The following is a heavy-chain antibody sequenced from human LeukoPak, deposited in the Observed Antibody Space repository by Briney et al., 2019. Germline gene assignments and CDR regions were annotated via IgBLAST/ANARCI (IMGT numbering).Heavy chain of an antibody. V-gene: IGHV1-46*01. CDR2: INPSGGST. CDR1: GYTFTSYY. D-gene: IGHD2-2*02. CDR3: ARDYCSSTSCYRGYFDY. Sequence: ASVKVSCKASGYTFTSYYMHWVRQAPGQGLEWMGIINPSGGSTSYAQKFQGRVTMTRDTSTSTVYMELSSLRSEDTAVYYCARDYCSSTSCYRGYFDYWGQGTLVTVSS. J-gene: IGHJ4*02.